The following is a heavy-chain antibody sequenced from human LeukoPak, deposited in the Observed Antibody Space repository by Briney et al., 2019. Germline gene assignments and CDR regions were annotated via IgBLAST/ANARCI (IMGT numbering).Heavy chain of an antibody. J-gene: IGHJ3*02. CDR2: IYPGDSDT. V-gene: IGHV5-51*01. CDR1: GYSFTSYW. D-gene: IGHD2-2*01. CDR3: ASIYCSSTSCQAKDAFDI. Sequence: GESLKISRKGSGYSFTSYWIGWVRQMPGKGLERMGIIYPGDSDTRYSPSFQGQVTISADKSISTAYLQWSSLKASDTAMYYGASIYCSSTSCQAKDAFDIWGQGTMVTVSS.